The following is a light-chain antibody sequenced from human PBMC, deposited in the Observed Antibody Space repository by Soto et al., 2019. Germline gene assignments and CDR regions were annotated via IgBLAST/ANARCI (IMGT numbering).Light chain of an antibody. CDR2: DVS. CDR1: QSVRSSF. CDR3: QQYENSVMYT. Sequence: EIVLTQSPGTLSLSPGERATLSCRASQSVRSSFFAWYQQKPGQAPRLLIYDVSVRATGIPDRFSGSGSGTDFTLTINRLEPEDLAVYYCQQYENSVMYTFGQGTKLEIK. V-gene: IGKV3-20*01. J-gene: IGKJ2*01.